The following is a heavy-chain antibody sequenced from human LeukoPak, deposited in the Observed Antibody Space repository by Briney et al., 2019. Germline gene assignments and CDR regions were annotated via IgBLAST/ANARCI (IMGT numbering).Heavy chain of an antibody. V-gene: IGHV4-59*06. D-gene: IGHD1-26*01. CDR1: GGSISSYY. J-gene: IGHJ4*02. CDR3: ASSIVGATTAITLFDY. Sequence: SETLSLTCTVSGGSISSYYWSWIRQPPGKGLEWIGYIYYSGSTYYNPSLKSRVTISVDTSKNQFSLKLSSVTAADTAVYYCASSIVGATTAITLFDYWGQGTLVTVSS. CDR2: IYYSGST.